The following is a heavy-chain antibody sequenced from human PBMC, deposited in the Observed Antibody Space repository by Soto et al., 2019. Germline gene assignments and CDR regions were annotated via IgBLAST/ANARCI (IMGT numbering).Heavy chain of an antibody. CDR2: IIPIFGTA. CDR1: GGTFSSYA. CDR3: ASTDCTIGVCYIIGGN. V-gene: IGHV1-69*12. J-gene: IGHJ4*02. Sequence: QVQLVQSGAEVKKPVSSVKVSCKASGGTFSSYAISWVRQAPGQGLEWMGGIIPIFGTANYAQKFQGRVTITADESTSTAYMELSSLRSEDTAVYYCASTDCTIGVCYIIGGNWGQGTLVTVSS. D-gene: IGHD2-8*01.